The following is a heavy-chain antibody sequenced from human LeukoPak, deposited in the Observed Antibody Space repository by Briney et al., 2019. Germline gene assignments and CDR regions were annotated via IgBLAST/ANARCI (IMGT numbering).Heavy chain of an antibody. CDR2: TSYDGSNE. J-gene: IGHJ4*02. Sequence: HPGRSLRLSCAAAGFTFSDYGMHWVRQAPGKGLEWVAVTSYDGSNEYYADSVRGRFTISRDKSNNTLYLQMNSLRAEDTAVYYCAREYDYVWGSYRDDYFDYWGQGTLVTVSS. V-gene: IGHV3-30*03. D-gene: IGHD3-16*02. CDR1: GFTFSDYG. CDR3: AREYDYVWGSYRDDYFDY.